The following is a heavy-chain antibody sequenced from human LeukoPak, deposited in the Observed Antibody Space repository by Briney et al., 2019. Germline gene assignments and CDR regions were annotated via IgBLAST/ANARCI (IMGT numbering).Heavy chain of an antibody. V-gene: IGHV4-59*01. CDR1: VGSISSYY. CDR2: IYFSGST. CDR3: ARAPGSYYVHGAFDI. D-gene: IGHD3-10*02. Sequence: SETLSLTCTVSVGSISSYYWSWIRQPPRKGLEWIAYIYFSGSTNYNPSLNSRVTISVDTSKNQFSLKLSSVTAEDTAVYYCARAPGSYYVHGAFDIWGQGTMVTVSS. J-gene: IGHJ3*02.